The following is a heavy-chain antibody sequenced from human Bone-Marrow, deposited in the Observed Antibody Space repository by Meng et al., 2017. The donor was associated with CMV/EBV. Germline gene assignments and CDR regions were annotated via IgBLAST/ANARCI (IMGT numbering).Heavy chain of an antibody. CDR2: IDNHDGRSA. D-gene: IGHD1-14*01. CDR3: VRGLAENLGWEMGY. Sequence: EVELVESGGGLVHPGGSPRLSCSVSGFTVRSYWMHWVREVPGKGLEWLSRIDNHDGRSASYADSVMGRFTISRDDAKNTLYLEMNTLRVEDTAVYYCVRGLAENLGWEMGYWGQGTLVTVSS. V-gene: IGHV3-74*01. J-gene: IGHJ4*02. CDR1: GFTVRSYW.